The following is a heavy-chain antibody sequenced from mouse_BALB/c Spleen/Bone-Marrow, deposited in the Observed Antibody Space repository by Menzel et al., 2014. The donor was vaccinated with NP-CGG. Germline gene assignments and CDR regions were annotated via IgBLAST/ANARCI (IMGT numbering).Heavy chain of an antibody. CDR2: IYPGSGST. CDR3: TRGGYPYFPMDY. Sequence: LQQSGSELVRPGASVKLSCKASGYTFTSYWMHWVKQRPGQGLEWIGNIYPGSGSTNYDEKFKNKATLTVDTSSSAAYMQLRSLTSEDSAVYYCTRGGYPYFPMDYWGQGTSVTVSS. J-gene: IGHJ4*01. V-gene: IGHV1S22*01. D-gene: IGHD2-2*01. CDR1: GYTFTSYW.